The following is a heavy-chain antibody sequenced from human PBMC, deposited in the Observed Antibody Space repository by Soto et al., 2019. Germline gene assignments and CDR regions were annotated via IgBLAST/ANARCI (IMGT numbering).Heavy chain of an antibody. J-gene: IGHJ4*02. CDR2: ISGSGGST. CDR1: GFTFSSYA. Sequence: GGSLRLSCAASGFTFSSYAMSWVHQAPGKGLEWVSAISGSGGSTYYADSVKGRFTISRDNSKNTLYLQMNSLRAEDTAVYYCAKDWTHYYGSGTRPDYWGQGTLVTVSS. CDR3: AKDWTHYYGSGTRPDY. D-gene: IGHD3-10*01. V-gene: IGHV3-23*01.